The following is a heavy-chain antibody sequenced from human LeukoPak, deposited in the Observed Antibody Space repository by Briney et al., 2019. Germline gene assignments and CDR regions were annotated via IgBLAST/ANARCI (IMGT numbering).Heavy chain of an antibody. Sequence: NPSETLSLTCTVSGGSISGYYWSWIRQPPGRGLEWIGYVHSSRSTNYNPSLKSRVTISVDPSKNQFSLKVTSVTTADTAVYHCARGGSYSGTFDYWGQGTLVTVSS. V-gene: IGHV4-59*01. CDR2: VHSSRST. J-gene: IGHJ4*02. CDR3: ARGGSYSGTFDY. CDR1: GGSISGYY. D-gene: IGHD1-26*01.